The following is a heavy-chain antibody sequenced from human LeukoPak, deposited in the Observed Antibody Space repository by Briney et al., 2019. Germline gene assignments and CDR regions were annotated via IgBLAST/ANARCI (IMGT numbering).Heavy chain of an antibody. Sequence: GGSLRLSCAASGFTFSSYNMNWVRQAPGKGLEWVSSISSSSDYKYYADSVKGRFTISRDNAKNSLYLQMNSLRAEDTALYYCARRESSYQNYYYYYHMDVWGKGTTVTVSS. CDR1: GFTFSSYN. V-gene: IGHV3-21*04. D-gene: IGHD3-16*02. CDR2: ISSSSDYK. CDR3: ARRESSYQNYYYYYHMDV. J-gene: IGHJ6*03.